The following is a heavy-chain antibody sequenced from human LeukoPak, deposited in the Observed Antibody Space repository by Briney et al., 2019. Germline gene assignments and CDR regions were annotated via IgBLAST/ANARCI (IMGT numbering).Heavy chain of an antibody. J-gene: IGHJ4*02. Sequence: GGSLRLSCAASGFTFSSYAMSWVRQAPGKGLEWVSAISGSGGSTYYADSVKGRFTISRDNSKNTLYLQMNGLRAEDTAVYYCAKNRWELLLLTFDYWGQGTLVTVSS. CDR1: GFTFSSYA. CDR3: AKNRWELLLLTFDY. CDR2: ISGSGGST. V-gene: IGHV3-23*01. D-gene: IGHD1-26*01.